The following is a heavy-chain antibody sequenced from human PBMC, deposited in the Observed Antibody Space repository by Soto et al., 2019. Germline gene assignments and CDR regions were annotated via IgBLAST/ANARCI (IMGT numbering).Heavy chain of an antibody. J-gene: IGHJ4*02. V-gene: IGHV4-34*01. CDR3: ARGQEGVVATH. CDR1: GGSLSGYY. CDR2: AKDGGHT. D-gene: IGHD5-12*01. Sequence: QVQLQQWGAGLLKPSETLSLNCAVTGGSLSGYYWSWIRQPPGKGLEWIGEAKDGGHTNYSPSLRGRVTISSDAATNQFSLRLNSVTAADTGVYYCARGQEGVVATHWDQGSLVTVSS.